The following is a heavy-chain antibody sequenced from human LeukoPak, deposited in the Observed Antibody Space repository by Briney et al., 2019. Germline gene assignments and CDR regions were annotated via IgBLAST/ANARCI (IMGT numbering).Heavy chain of an antibody. V-gene: IGHV1-2*02. J-gene: IGHJ4*02. CDR3: ASDILTGYSLKDY. D-gene: IGHD3-9*01. Sequence: ASVKVSCKASGYTFTGYYMHWVRQAPGQGLEWMGWIIPNSGGTNYAQKFQGRVTMTRDTSISTAYMELSRLRSDDTAVYYCASDILTGYSLKDYWGQGTLVTVSS. CDR2: IIPNSGGT. CDR1: GYTFTGYY.